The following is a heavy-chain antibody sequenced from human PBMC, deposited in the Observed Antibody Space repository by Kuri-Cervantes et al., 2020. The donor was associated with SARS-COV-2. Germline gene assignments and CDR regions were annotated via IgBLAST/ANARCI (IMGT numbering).Heavy chain of an antibody. Sequence: GGSLRLSCAASGFAFNSYAMSWVRQAPGKGLEWVSAISGRGGATYYADSVKGRFTVPRDNSKNTLYLQMNSLRAEDTAVYYCARGPHVIVVVSTPDFDYWGQGTLVTVSS. D-gene: IGHD3-22*01. CDR3: ARGPHVIVVVSTPDFDY. V-gene: IGHV3-23*01. J-gene: IGHJ4*02. CDR1: GFAFNSYA. CDR2: ISGRGGAT.